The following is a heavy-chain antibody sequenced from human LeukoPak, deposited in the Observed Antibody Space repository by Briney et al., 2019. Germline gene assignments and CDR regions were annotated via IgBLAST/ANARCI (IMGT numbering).Heavy chain of an antibody. CDR2: ISYDGSNK. CDR1: GFTLSSYA. V-gene: IGHV3-30*18. D-gene: IGHD3-22*01. CDR3: AKDRSTYYYDSSGYYPDAFDI. J-gene: IGHJ3*02. Sequence: GGSLRLSCAGSGFTLSSYAMSWVRQAPGKGLEWVAVISYDGSNKYYADSVKGRFTISRDNSKNTLYLQMNSLRAEDTAVYYCAKDRSTYYYDSSGYYPDAFDIWGQGTMVTVSS.